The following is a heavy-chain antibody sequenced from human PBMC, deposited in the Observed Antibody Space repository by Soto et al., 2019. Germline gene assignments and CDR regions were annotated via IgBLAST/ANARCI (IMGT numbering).Heavy chain of an antibody. CDR1: GYTFTSYD. D-gene: IGHD2-15*01. V-gene: IGHV1-8*01. CDR3: ARGDPHCSGGSCPTEYYYYYMDV. J-gene: IGHJ6*03. CDR2: MNPNSGNT. Sequence: ASVKVSCKASGYTFTSYDINWVRQATGQGLEWMGWMNPNSGNTGYAQKFQGRVTMTRNTYISTAYMELSSLRSEDTAVYYCARGDPHCSGGSCPTEYYYYYMDVWGKGTTVTVSS.